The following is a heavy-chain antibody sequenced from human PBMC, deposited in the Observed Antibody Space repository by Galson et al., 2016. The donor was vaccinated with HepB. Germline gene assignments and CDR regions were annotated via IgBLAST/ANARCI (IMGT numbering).Heavy chain of an antibody. CDR2: IYHGGAT. Sequence: SETLSLTCSVSGGSISNDSHYWGWIRQPPGRGLEWIANIYHGGATYYNPPLKSRVTISVDTSKSQLSLTLRSVTAADTAVYYCARVVVVSAPDFYYGLDVWGQGTTVTVSS. CDR1: GGSISNDSHY. V-gene: IGHV4-39*07. CDR3: ARVVVVSAPDFYYGLDV. J-gene: IGHJ6*02. D-gene: IGHD2-21*01.